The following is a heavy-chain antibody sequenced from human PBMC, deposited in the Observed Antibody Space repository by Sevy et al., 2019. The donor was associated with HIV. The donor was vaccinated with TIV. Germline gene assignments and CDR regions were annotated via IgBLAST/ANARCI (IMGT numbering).Heavy chain of an antibody. J-gene: IGHJ3*02. CDR2: ISGRGGST. CDR3: ATDRYDGSCNYPEGAFDI. D-gene: IGHD3-22*01. CDR1: GFTFTNYA. V-gene: IGHV3-23*01. Sequence: GGSLRLSCAASGFTFTNYAMSWVRQAPGKGLEWVSTISGRGGSTSYGDSVKGRFTISRDNSKNTLCLQMSSLRAEDTDLYYCATDRYDGSCNYPEGAFDIWGQGTKVTVSS.